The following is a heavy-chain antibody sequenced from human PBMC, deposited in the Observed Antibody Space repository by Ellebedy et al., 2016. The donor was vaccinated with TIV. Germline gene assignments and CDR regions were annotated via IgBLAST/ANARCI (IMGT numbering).Heavy chain of an antibody. J-gene: IGHJ4*02. CDR2: INQIGRT. CDR1: GGSFSGYY. D-gene: IGHD6-19*01. CDR3: AGGRSGWYYFDY. Sequence: SETLSLTCAVYGGSFSGYYWSWIRQPPGKGLAWIGEINQIGRTNSNPSLDKGRVTISVDTSKNQFSLRLSSVTVADTAVYYCAGGRSGWYYFDYWGQGTPVTVSS. V-gene: IGHV4-34*01.